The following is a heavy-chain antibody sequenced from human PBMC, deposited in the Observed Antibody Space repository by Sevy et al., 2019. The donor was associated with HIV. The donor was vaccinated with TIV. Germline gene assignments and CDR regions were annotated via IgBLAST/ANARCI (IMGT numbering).Heavy chain of an antibody. D-gene: IGHD3-3*01. CDR3: ASPHYDFWSGYYY. CDR2: INHCGST. Sequence: SETLSLTCAVYGGSFSGYYWSWIRQPPGKGLDFFFEINHCGSTNYNPSLKSRVTISVDTSKNQFSLKLSSVTAADTAVYYCASPHYDFWSGYYYWGQGTLVTVSS. V-gene: IGHV4-34*01. CDR1: GGSFSGYY. J-gene: IGHJ4*02.